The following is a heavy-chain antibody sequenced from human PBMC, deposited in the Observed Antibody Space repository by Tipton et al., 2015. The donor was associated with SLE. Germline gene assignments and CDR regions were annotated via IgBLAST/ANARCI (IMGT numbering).Heavy chain of an antibody. CDR3: AREGYSSSWGVYYFDY. CDR1: GGSISSSSYY. V-gene: IGHV4-61*01. D-gene: IGHD6-13*01. CDR2: VYYSGST. Sequence: TLSLTCTVSGGSISSSSYYWSWIRQPPGKGLEWIGYVYYSGSTNYNPSLKSRVTMSVDTSKNQFSLKLSSVTAADTAVYYCAREGYSSSWGVYYFDYWGQGTLVTVSS. J-gene: IGHJ4*02.